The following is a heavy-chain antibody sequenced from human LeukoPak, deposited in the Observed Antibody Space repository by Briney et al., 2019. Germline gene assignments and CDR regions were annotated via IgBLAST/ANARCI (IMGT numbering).Heavy chain of an antibody. CDR2: IYTSGST. Sequence: SETLSLTCTVSGGSLSSGSYYWSWIRQPAGKGLEWIGRIYTSGSTNYNPSLKSRVTMSVDTSKNQFSLKLSSVTAADTAVYYCARGYCSSTSCQSGDYWGQGTLVTVSS. D-gene: IGHD2-2*01. J-gene: IGHJ4*02. CDR1: GGSLSSGSYY. CDR3: ARGYCSSTSCQSGDY. V-gene: IGHV4-61*02.